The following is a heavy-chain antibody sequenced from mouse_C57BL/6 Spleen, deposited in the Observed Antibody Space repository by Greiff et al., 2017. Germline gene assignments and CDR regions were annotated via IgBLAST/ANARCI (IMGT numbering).Heavy chain of an antibody. D-gene: IGHD1-1*01. V-gene: IGHV5-9-1*02. CDR2: ISSGGDYI. CDR1: GFTFSSYA. J-gene: IGHJ4*01. CDR3: TREIYYGSSYDAMDY. Sequence: EVQGVESGEGLVKPGGSLKLSCAASGFTFSSYAMSWVRQTPEKRLEWVAYISSGGDYIYYADTVKGRFTISRDNARNTLYLQMSSLKSEDTAMYYCTREIYYGSSYDAMDYWGQGTSVTVSS.